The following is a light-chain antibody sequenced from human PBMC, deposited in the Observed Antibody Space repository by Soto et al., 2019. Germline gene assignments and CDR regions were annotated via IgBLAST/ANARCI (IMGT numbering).Light chain of an antibody. CDR2: DAS. J-gene: IGKJ4*01. CDR3: RQHGRSPPVT. Sequence: TPMSHSPTSLSAAVGDTVTISCRGSQRTSSWVAWYQQKPGKAPKLLIYDASSWESGVPSRFSGSGSGTEFTLTISSLEPDDFAVYYCRQHGRSPPVTFGGGTKVEIK. V-gene: IGKV1-5*01. CDR1: QRTSSW.